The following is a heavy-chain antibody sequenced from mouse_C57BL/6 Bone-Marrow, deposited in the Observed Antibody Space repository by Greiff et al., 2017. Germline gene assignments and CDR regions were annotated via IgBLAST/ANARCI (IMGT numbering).Heavy chain of an antibody. J-gene: IGHJ3*01. CDR3: ARRNDYDPGAY. CDR2: IYPRSGNT. Sequence: VQLQQSGAELARPGASVKLSCKASGYTFTSYGISWVKQRTGQGLEWIGEIYPRSGNTYYNEKFKGKATLTADKSSSTAYMELRSLTSEDSAVYFCARRNDYDPGAYWGQGTLVTVSA. V-gene: IGHV1-81*01. D-gene: IGHD2-4*01. CDR1: GYTFTSYG.